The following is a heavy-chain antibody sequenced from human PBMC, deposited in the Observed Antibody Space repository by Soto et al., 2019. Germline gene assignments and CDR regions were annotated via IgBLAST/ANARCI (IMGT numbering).Heavy chain of an antibody. D-gene: IGHD6-19*01. J-gene: IGHJ5*02. CDR3: ARDEVAGHMYNWFDP. V-gene: IGHV3-21*01. Sequence: GGSLRLSCAASGFTFSSYSMNWVRQAPGKGLEWVSSISSSSSYIYYADSVKGRFTISRDNAKNSLYLQMNSLRAEDTAVYYCARDEVAGHMYNWFDPWGQGTLVTVSS. CDR2: ISSSSSYI. CDR1: GFTFSSYS.